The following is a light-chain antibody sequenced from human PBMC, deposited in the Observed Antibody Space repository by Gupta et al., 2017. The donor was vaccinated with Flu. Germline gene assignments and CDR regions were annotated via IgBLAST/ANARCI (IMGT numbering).Light chain of an antibody. Sequence: PASLSLSPGERAILPCRASQRVTSYLAWYQQKPGQPPRPLIFDASNRAPGVPARFTGSGSETDFTLTITSLEPQDSAVYYCQQRSAWPITFGPGTRLEI. J-gene: IGKJ5*01. CDR2: DAS. CDR1: QRVTSY. CDR3: QQRSAWPIT. V-gene: IGKV3-11*01.